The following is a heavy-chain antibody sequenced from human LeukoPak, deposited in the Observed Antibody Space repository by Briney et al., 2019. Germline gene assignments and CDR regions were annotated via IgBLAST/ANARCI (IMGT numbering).Heavy chain of an antibody. CDR2: MFYSGDS. CDR3: ARELPSTGNWFDP. J-gene: IGHJ5*02. CDR1: GVSITVYS. D-gene: IGHD1-14*01. V-gene: IGHV4-59*01. Sequence: SETLSLTCNLSGVSITVYSWSWIRLAPRRGLEWIGYMFYSGDSNSNPSLEGRVTMSADTSTNQFSLRLTSVTAADTAIYYCARELPSTGNWFDPWGQGILVTVSS.